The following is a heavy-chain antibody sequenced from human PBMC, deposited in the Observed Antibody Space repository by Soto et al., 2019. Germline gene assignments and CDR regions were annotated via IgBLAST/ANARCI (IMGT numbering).Heavy chain of an antibody. D-gene: IGHD3-22*01. CDR2: IIPIFGTA. Sequence: QVQLVQSGAEVKKPGSSVKVSCKASGGTFSSYAISWVRQAPGQGLEWMGGIIPIFGTANYAQKFQGRVTITADESTSTAYMELSSLRSEDTAVYYCARAPGLGTMIVVVTPSGGAFDIWDQGTMVTVSS. J-gene: IGHJ3*02. V-gene: IGHV1-69*12. CDR3: ARAPGLGTMIVVVTPSGGAFDI. CDR1: GGTFSSYA.